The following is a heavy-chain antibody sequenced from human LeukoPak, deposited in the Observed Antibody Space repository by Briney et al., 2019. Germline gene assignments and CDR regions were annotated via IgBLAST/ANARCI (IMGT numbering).Heavy chain of an antibody. CDR1: GFTFSSYG. J-gene: IGHJ4*02. D-gene: IGHD3-10*01. CDR3: ARDQPVRGVPDY. V-gene: IGHV3-33*01. Sequence: GRSLRLSCAASGFTFSSYGMHWVRQAPGKGVEGVAVIWYDGSNKYYADSVKGRFTISRDNSKNTLYLQMNSLRAEDTAVYYCARDQPVRGVPDYWGQGTLVTVSS. CDR2: IWYDGSNK.